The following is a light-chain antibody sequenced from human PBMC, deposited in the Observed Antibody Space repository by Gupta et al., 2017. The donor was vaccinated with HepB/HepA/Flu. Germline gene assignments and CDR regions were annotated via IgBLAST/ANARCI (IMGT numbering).Light chain of an antibody. Sequence: QSALTQPPSASGSPGQSVTISCTGTSRDVGGYNYVSWYQQHPGKAPKLMIYEVSKRPSGVPDRFSGSKSGNTASLTVSGPQAEDEADYYCSSYGGSNNLVFGGGTKLTVL. CDR3: SSYGGSNNLV. V-gene: IGLV2-8*01. J-gene: IGLJ3*02. CDR1: SRDVGGYNY. CDR2: EVS.